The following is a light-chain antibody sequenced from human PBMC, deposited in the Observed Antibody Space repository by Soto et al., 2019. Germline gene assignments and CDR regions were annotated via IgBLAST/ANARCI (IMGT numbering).Light chain of an antibody. Sequence: EIVLTQSPATLSLSPGERATLSCRARQSVSSDLAWYQQKPGQAPRLLIYDASNRAARIPARFSGSESGTDSTLTISSLEPEDFAVYYCQQRSNWPLTLGGGTRVEIK. J-gene: IGKJ4*01. V-gene: IGKV3-11*01. CDR1: QSVSSD. CDR2: DAS. CDR3: QQRSNWPLT.